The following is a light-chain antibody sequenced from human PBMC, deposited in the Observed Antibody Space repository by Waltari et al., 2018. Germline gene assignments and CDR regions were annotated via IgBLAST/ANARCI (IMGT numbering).Light chain of an antibody. Sequence: EIVLTQSPATLSLSPGESATLSCRACQSVSSYLAWYQQKPGQAPRLLIYDAFNRATGIPARFSGSGSGTDFTLTISSLEPEDFAVYYCQQRSNWPPEYTFGQGTKLEI. CDR3: QQRSNWPPEYT. CDR1: QSVSSY. J-gene: IGKJ2*01. V-gene: IGKV3-11*01. CDR2: DAF.